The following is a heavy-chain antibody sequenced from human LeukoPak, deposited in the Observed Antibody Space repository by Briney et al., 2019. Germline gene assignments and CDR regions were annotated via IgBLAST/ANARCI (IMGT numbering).Heavy chain of an antibody. J-gene: IGHJ4*02. CDR3: ARGTVVEWLFSAGHPFDY. Sequence: SETLSLTCTVSGGSISSYYWSWIRQPPGKGLEWIGYIYYSGSTNYNPSLKSRVIISVDTSKNQFSLKLSSVTAADTAVYYCARGTVVEWLFSAGHPFDYWGQGTLVTVSS. CDR2: IYYSGST. D-gene: IGHD3-3*01. CDR1: GGSISSYY. V-gene: IGHV4-59*01.